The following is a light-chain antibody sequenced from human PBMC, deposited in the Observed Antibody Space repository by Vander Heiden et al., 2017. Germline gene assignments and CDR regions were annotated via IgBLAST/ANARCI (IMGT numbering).Light chain of an antibody. V-gene: IGLV6-57*03. CDR2: HDK. CDR1: GGSIASDS. CDR3: QSYDNNGWM. J-gene: IGLJ3*02. Sequence: NFILTQLHPESASPGTTVTIPCTRTGGSIASDSVQYYHPRPRRAPTTVIYHDKQRPSGVSDRFSGSIDSSSNSASLTISGLRAEDEAEYYCQSYDNNGWMFGGGTKLTVL.